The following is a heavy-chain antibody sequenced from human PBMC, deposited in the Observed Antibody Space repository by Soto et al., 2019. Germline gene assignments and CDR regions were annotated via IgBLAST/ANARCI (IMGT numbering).Heavy chain of an antibody. J-gene: IGHJ4*02. CDR2: INAGNGNT. CDR3: ASARGYSGYDGFDY. V-gene: IGHV1-3*01. D-gene: IGHD5-12*01. Sequence: GASVKVSCKASGYTFTSYAMHWVRQAPGQRLEWMGWINAGNGNTKYSQKFQGRVTITRDTSASTAYMELSSLRSEDTAVYYCASARGYSGYDGFDYWGQGTLVTAPQ. CDR1: GYTFTSYA.